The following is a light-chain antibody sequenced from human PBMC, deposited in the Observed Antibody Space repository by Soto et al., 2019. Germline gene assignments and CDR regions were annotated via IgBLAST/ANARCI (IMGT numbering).Light chain of an antibody. Sequence: IVLMQPHATLSLSPGERATLCCRARQTVSTYLSWYQHKPGQAPRLLIYGASNRATGIPARFSGSGSGTDFTLTISSLEPEDSAVYYCQQRDNWLTFGGGTLLEIK. CDR3: QQRDNWLT. J-gene: IGKJ5*01. CDR1: QTVSTY. CDR2: GAS. V-gene: IGKV3-11*01.